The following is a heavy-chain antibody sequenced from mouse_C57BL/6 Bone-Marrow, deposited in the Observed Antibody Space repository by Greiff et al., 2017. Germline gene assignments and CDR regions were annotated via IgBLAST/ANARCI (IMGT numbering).Heavy chain of an antibody. J-gene: IGHJ3*01. D-gene: IGHD2-1*01. Sequence: DVKLQESGPELVKPGASVKISCKASGYSFTGYYMNWVKQSPEKSLEWIGEINPSTGGTTYNQKFKAKATLTVDKSSSTAYMQLKSLTSEDSAVYYCASCNYGFAYWGQGTLVTVSA. CDR3: ASCNYGFAY. CDR1: GYSFTGYY. V-gene: IGHV1-42*01. CDR2: INPSTGGT.